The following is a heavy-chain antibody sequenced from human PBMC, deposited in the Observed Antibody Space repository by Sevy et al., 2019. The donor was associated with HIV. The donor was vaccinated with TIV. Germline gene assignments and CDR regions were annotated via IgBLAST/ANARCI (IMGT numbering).Heavy chain of an antibody. Sequence: GGSLRLSCAASGFTFSSYSMNWVRQPPGKGLEWVSYISGSSSTIYYADYVKGRFTISRDNAKNSLYLQMNSLRADDTAVYYCARDPIAVAGTLNYFDYWGQGTLITVSS. J-gene: IGHJ4*02. V-gene: IGHV3-48*01. D-gene: IGHD6-19*01. CDR3: ARDPIAVAGTLNYFDY. CDR2: ISGSSSTI. CDR1: GFTFSSYS.